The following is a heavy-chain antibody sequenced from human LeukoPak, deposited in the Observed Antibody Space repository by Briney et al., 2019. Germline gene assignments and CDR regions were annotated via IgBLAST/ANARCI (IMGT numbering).Heavy chain of an antibody. CDR1: GGSFSGYY. D-gene: IGHD5-18*01. J-gene: IGHJ5*02. CDR3: ARGWDTAMVMGNWFDP. Sequence: SETLSLTCAVYGGSFSGYYWSWIRQPPGKGLEWIGEINHSGSTNYNPSLKSRVTISVDTSKTQFSLKLSSVTAADAAVYYCARGWDTAMVMGNWFDPWGQGTLVTVSS. V-gene: IGHV4-34*01. CDR2: INHSGST.